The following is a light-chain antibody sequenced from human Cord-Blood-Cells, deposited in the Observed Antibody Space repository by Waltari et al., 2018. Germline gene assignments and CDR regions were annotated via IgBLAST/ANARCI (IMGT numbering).Light chain of an antibody. Sequence: EIVMTQSPATLSVSPGERATRSCRASQSVSSNLAWYQQKPGQAPRLLIYGASTRATGIPARFSGSGSGTEFTLTLSSLQSEDFAVYYCQQYNNWPPWTFGQGTKVEIK. V-gene: IGKV3-15*01. CDR1: QSVSSN. CDR3: QQYNNWPPWT. CDR2: GAS. J-gene: IGKJ1*01.